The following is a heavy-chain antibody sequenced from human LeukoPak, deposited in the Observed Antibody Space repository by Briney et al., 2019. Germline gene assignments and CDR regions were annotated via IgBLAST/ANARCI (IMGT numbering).Heavy chain of an antibody. CDR3: AREQGRIIAAAGTGEAFDI. D-gene: IGHD6-13*01. V-gene: IGHV3-11*01. CDR1: GFTFSDYY. CDR2: ISSSGSTI. J-gene: IGHJ3*02. Sequence: GGSLRLSCAASGFTFSDYYMSWIRQAPGKGLEWVSYISSSGSTIYYADSVKGRFTISRDNAKNSLYLQMNSLRAEDTAVYYCAREQGRIIAAAGTGEAFDIWGQGTMVTVSS.